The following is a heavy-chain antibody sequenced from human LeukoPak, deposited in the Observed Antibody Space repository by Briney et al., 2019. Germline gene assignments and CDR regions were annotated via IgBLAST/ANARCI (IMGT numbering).Heavy chain of an antibody. J-gene: IGHJ4*02. CDR2: IYTSGRT. D-gene: IGHD6-13*01. V-gene: IGHV4-4*07. CDR3: ARHIASPYYFED. CDR1: GVSFNYNY. Sequence: PSKTLSLTCTVSGVSFNYNYWSWIQQPAGKGLEWIGHIYTSGRTTYNPSLASRVTMSVETSKNQFSLKLNSGTAADTAVYYCARHIASPYYFEDWGQGALVTVSS.